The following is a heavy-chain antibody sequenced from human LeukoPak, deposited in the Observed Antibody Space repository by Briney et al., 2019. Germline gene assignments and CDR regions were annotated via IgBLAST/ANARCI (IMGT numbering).Heavy chain of an antibody. V-gene: IGHV3-11*06. D-gene: IGHD2/OR15-2a*01. Sequence: GGSLRLSCAASGFTFSDYYMSWIRQAPGKGLEWVSYISGSSSYTNYADSVKGRFTISRDNAKNTLYLQMNSLRAEDTAVYYCARQYSTLSEFDYWGQGTLVTVSS. CDR1: GFTFSDYY. J-gene: IGHJ4*02. CDR2: ISGSSSYT. CDR3: ARQYSTLSEFDY.